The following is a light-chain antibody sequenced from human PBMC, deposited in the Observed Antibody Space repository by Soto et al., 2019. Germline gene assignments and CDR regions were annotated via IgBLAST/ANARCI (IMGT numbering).Light chain of an antibody. CDR3: QQYNNWPPWT. Sequence: EIVMTQSPATLSVSPGERTTLSCRASQSVSSNLAWYQQKPGQAPRLLIYGSFTRATAIPARFSGSWSGTEFTLTISRLQSEDFAVYDCQQYNNWPPWTFGRGTKVYSK. CDR2: GSF. J-gene: IGKJ1*01. CDR1: QSVSSN. V-gene: IGKV3-15*01.